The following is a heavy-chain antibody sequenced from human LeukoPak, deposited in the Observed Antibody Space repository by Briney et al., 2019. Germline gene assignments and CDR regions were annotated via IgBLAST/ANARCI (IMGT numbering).Heavy chain of an antibody. CDR3: ARDRNYFEALHRSY. D-gene: IGHD3-10*01. J-gene: IGHJ4*02. CDR1: GFTFSSYA. Sequence: PGGSLRLSCAASGFTFSSYAMSWVRQAPGKGLEWVSSVTGNGDNTFHADSVKGRFTISRDNSKNMLYLQNNSLRAEDTAVYYCARDRNYFEALHRSYWGQGTLVTVSS. CDR2: VTGNGDNT. V-gene: IGHV3-23*01.